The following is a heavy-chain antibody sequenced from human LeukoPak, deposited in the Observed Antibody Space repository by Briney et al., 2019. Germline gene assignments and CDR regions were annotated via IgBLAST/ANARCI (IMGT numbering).Heavy chain of an antibody. CDR3: AKALDCTNGVCSFDY. D-gene: IGHD2-8*01. CDR2: ISGSGGST. J-gene: IGHJ4*02. Sequence: GGSLRLSCAASGFIFSSYAMSWVRQAPGKGLEWVSAISGSGGSTYYADSVKGRFTISRDNSKNTLYLQMNSLRAEDTAVYFCAKALDCTNGVCSFDYWGQGTLVTVSS. V-gene: IGHV3-23*01. CDR1: GFIFSSYA.